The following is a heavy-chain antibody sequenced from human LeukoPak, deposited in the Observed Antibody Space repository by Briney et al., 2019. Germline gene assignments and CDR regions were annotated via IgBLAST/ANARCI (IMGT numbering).Heavy chain of an antibody. Sequence: SETLSLTCTVSGGSISSSSYSWSWIRQPPGKGLEWIGYIYYSGSTYYNPSLKSRVTISVDTSKNQFSLKLSSVTAADTAVYYCARVLAYYDILTGYSDVPNWFDPWGQGTLVTVSS. CDR3: ARVLAYYDILTGYSDVPNWFDP. J-gene: IGHJ5*02. V-gene: IGHV4-30-4*07. D-gene: IGHD3-9*01. CDR2: IYYSGST. CDR1: GGSISSSSYS.